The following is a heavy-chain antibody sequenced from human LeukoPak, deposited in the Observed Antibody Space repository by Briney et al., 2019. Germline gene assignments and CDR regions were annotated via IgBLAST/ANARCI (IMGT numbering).Heavy chain of an antibody. V-gene: IGHV3-11*04. CDR1: GVAFSDYY. D-gene: IGHD2-8*01. CDR2: ISSSGSTI. J-gene: IGHJ6*03. CDR3: ARPIEDCTNGVCYTGGYYYYYMDV. Sequence: GGSLRLSCAASGVAFSDYYMSWIRQAPGKGLEWVSYISSSGSTIYYADSVKGRFTISRDNAKNSLYLQMNSLRAEDTAVYYCARPIEDCTNGVCYTGGYYYYYMDVWGKGTTVTVSS.